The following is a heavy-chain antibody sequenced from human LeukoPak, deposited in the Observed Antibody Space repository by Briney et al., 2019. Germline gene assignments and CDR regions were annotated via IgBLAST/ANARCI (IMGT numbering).Heavy chain of an antibody. V-gene: IGHV1-18*01. Sequence: ASVKVSCKASGYTFTSYGISWVRQAPGQGLAWMGWISAYNGNTNYAQKLQGRVTMTTDTSTSTAYMELRSLRSDDTAVYYCARDSGYCSGGSCRIDYWGQGTLVTVSS. J-gene: IGHJ4*02. CDR3: ARDSGYCSGGSCRIDY. D-gene: IGHD2-15*01. CDR2: ISAYNGNT. CDR1: GYTFTSYG.